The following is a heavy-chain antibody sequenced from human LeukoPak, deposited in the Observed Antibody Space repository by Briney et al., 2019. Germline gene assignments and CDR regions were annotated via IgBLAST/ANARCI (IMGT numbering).Heavy chain of an antibody. CDR3: AKGRAGMVRGVCDY. J-gene: IGHJ4*02. CDR2: ISGSGGST. CDR1: GFTFADYA. D-gene: IGHD3-10*01. Sequence: GGSLRLSCAASGFTFADYAMSWVRQAPGKGLEWVSGISGSGGSTYYADSVKGRFTISRDNSKNTLYLQMSSLRVDDTAVYYCAKGRAGMVRGVCDYWGQGTLVTVSS. V-gene: IGHV3-23*01.